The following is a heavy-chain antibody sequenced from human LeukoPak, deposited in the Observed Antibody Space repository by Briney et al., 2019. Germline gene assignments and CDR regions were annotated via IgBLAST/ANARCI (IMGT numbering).Heavy chain of an antibody. Sequence: PGGSLRLSCAASGFTVSSNYMSWVRQAPGKGLEWVANIKQDGSEKYYVDSVKGRFTISRDNAKNSLYLQMNSLRAEDTAVYYCAREPSSGNYGDYWGQGTLVTVSS. CDR3: AREPSSGNYGDY. J-gene: IGHJ4*02. CDR1: GFTVSSNY. V-gene: IGHV3-7*01. D-gene: IGHD3-10*01. CDR2: IKQDGSEK.